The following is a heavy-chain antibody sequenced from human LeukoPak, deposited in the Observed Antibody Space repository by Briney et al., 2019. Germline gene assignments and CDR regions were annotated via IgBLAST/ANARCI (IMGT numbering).Heavy chain of an antibody. CDR2: IDPDSGDT. Sequence: GASVKVSCTASAFIFTGFHIHWVRQAPGQGLEWMGWIDPDSGDTKYAQRFQGRVTMTRDTSISTAYMELSRLRSDDTAVYYCARDIVSRDSGYSSTDFDYWGQGTLVTVSS. J-gene: IGHJ4*02. D-gene: IGHD6-13*01. CDR3: ARDIVSRDSGYSSTDFDY. V-gene: IGHV1-2*02. CDR1: AFIFTGFH.